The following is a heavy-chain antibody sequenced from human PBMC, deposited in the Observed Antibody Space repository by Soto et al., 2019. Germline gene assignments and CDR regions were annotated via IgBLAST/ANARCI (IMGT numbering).Heavy chain of an antibody. CDR2: IHYSGST. CDR3: ARGSAAGTKSPFDY. J-gene: IGHJ4*02. V-gene: IGHV4-59*01. CDR1: GFSIIGYY. D-gene: IGHD6-13*01. Sequence: PSETLSLTCTFSGFSIIGYYWSWIRQSPGKGLEWIGYIHYSGSTNYNPSLKSRVTISVDTSKNQLSLKLSSVTAADTAVYYCARGSAAGTKSPFDYWGQGTLVTVSS.